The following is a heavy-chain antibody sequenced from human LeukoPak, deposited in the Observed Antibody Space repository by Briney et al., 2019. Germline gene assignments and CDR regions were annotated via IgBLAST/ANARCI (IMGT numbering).Heavy chain of an antibody. J-gene: IGHJ5*02. CDR1: GFTFSSYA. CDR2: ISYDGSNK. V-gene: IGHV3-30-3*01. D-gene: IGHD3-3*01. CDR3: ARGYYDFWSGYSPNWFDP. Sequence: GGSLRLSCAASGFTFSSYAMHWVRQAPGKGLEWVAVISYDGSNKYYADSVKGRFTISRDNSKNTLYLQMNSLRAEDTAVYYCARGYYDFWSGYSPNWFDPWGQGTLVTVSS.